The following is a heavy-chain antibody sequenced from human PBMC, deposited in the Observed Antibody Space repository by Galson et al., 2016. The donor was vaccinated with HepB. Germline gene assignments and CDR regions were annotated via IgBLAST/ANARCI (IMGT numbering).Heavy chain of an antibody. CDR1: GFSFSAYS. CDR2: ITNSGSTI. J-gene: IGHJ3*01. V-gene: IGHV3-48*01. CDR3: VRDHFYAFDV. Sequence: SLRLSCAASGFSFSAYSMNWVRQAPGKELEWLSYITNSGSTIFYADSVKGRFIISRDDAKDSLYLQMNSLRVGDTAVYYCVRDHFYAFDVWGQGTVVTVSS.